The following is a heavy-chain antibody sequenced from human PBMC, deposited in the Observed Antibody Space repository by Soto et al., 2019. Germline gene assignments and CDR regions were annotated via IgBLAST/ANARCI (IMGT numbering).Heavy chain of an antibody. D-gene: IGHD3-10*01. V-gene: IGHV1-18*04. CDR2: ISAYNGNT. CDR3: ARDLRGPTGPKQEQYYYYCGIDV. J-gene: IGHJ6*02. CDR1: RYTFTSYG. Sequence: HVQLVQSGAEVKKPGASVKVSCKASRYTFTSYGISWVRQAPGQGLEWMGWISAYNGNTNYAQKLQGRVTMTTDTSTSTAYMEVRSLGSDDTAVYYCARDLRGPTGPKQEQYYYYCGIDVWGQGTTVTVSS.